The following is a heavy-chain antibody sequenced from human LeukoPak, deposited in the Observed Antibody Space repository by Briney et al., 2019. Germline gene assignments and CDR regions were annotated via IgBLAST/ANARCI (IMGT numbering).Heavy chain of an antibody. CDR1: GGSISSSSYY. D-gene: IGHD6-19*01. Sequence: SETLSLTCTVSGGSISSSSYYWGWIRQPPGKGLERIGSIYYSGSTNYNPSLKSRVTISVGTSKNQFSLKLSSVTAADTAVYYCARSPATSSGWYTPRLIANYYYYYMDVWGKGTTVTVSS. CDR3: ARSPATSSGWYTPRLIANYYYYYMDV. V-gene: IGHV4-39*07. CDR2: IYYSGST. J-gene: IGHJ6*03.